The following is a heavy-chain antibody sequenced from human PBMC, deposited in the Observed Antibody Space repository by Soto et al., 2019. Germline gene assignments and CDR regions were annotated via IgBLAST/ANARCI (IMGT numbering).Heavy chain of an antibody. J-gene: IGHJ4*02. CDR3: AKDADIVATSFDY. Sequence: SCKASGYSISSYAMIWVRQTPGKGLEWVSAISGSGGSTYYADSVKGRFTISRDNSKNTLYLQMNSLRAEDTAVYYCAKDADIVATSFDYWGQGTLVTVSS. CDR2: ISGSGGST. CDR1: GYSISSYA. D-gene: IGHD5-12*01. V-gene: IGHV3-23*01.